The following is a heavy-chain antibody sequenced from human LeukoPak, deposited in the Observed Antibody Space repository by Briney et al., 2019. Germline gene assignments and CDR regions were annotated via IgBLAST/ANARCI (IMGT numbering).Heavy chain of an antibody. CDR1: GFTFSDYY. J-gene: IGHJ4*02. V-gene: IGHV3-11*01. CDR2: ISSSGSTI. D-gene: IGHD5-18*01. Sequence: GGSLRLSCAASGFTFSDYYMSWIRQAPGKGLEWVSYISSSGSTIYYADSVKGRFTISRDNAKNSLYLQMNSLRAEDTAVYYCARVRIQLWTLYFDYWGQGTLVTVSS. CDR3: ARVRIQLWTLYFDY.